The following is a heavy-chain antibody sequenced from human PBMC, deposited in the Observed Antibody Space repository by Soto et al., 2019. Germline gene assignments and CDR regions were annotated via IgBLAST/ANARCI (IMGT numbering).Heavy chain of an antibody. D-gene: IGHD2-2*01. Sequence: SETLSLTCYVSGGSVSSFCCTWIRQSPGKGLESIAYVCSSGRTNYNPSLESRVAISLDTSKNQFSLRLTSVTAADTAVYFCARVRTEYAGLDYWGLGTLVTVSS. CDR3: ARVRTEYAGLDY. J-gene: IGHJ4*02. CDR2: VCSSGRT. CDR1: GGSVSSFC. V-gene: IGHV4-59*02.